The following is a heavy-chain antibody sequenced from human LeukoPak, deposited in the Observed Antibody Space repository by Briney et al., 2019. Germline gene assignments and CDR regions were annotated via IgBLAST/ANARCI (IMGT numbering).Heavy chain of an antibody. CDR3: AREAENLAAAAQGGMDV. CDR1: GFTFSDYY. CDR2: ISSSGSII. V-gene: IGHV3-11*01. J-gene: IGHJ6*02. Sequence: PGGSLRLSCAASGFTFSDYYMSWIRQAPGKGLEWVSYISSSGSIIYYADSVKGRFTISRDNAKNSLYLQMNSLRAEDTAVYYCAREAENLAAAAQGGMDVWGQGTTVTVSS. D-gene: IGHD6-13*01.